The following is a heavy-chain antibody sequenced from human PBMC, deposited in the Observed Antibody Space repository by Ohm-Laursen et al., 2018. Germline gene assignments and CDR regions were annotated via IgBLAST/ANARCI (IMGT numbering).Heavy chain of an antibody. CDR2: ISDTGGST. CDR1: GFTFSSYA. CDR3: AASVAGAVTYFDY. D-gene: IGHD1-26*01. V-gene: IGHV3-23*01. J-gene: IGHJ4*02. Sequence: SLRLSCAASGFTFSSYAMSWVRQAPGKGLEWVSSISDTGGSTYYADSVKGRFTISRDNSKNTLYVQMNSLRAEDAAVYFCAASVAGAVTYFDYWGQGTLVTVSS.